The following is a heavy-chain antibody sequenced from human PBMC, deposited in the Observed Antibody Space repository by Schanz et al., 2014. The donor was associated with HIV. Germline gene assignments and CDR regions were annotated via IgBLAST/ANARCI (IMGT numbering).Heavy chain of an antibody. CDR1: GFPLRDYG. CDR2: ISFDGSHK. V-gene: IGHV3-30*18. CDR3: AKSHKHDSSDYYRFYYFGMDA. Sequence: QVQVVESGGGVVQPGRSLTLSCATTGFPLRDYGMHWVRQTPGKGLEWVAAISFDGSHKYSADSVKGRFTISRDDSSDTLYLQMNSLRPEDTAVYYCAKSHKHDSSDYYRFYYFGMDAWGQGTTVTVSS. J-gene: IGHJ6*02. D-gene: IGHD6-19*01.